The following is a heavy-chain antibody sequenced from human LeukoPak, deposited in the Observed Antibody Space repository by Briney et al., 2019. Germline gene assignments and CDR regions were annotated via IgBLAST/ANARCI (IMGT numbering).Heavy chain of an antibody. CDR3: ARIDSTDYYTGY. D-gene: IGHD3-22*01. CDR1: GYTFTSYY. J-gene: IGHJ4*02. CDR2: TNPSGGAT. V-gene: IGHV1-46*01. Sequence: ASVRVSCKASGYTFTSYYIHWVRQAPGQGLAWMGVTNPSGGATNYAQKFQGRVTMTRDTSTSTVYMELSSLRSEDTAVYFCARIDSTDYYTGYWGQGTLVTVPS.